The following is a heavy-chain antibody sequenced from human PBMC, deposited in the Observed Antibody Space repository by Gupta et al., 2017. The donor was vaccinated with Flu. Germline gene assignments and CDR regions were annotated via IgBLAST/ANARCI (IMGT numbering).Heavy chain of an antibody. D-gene: IGHD3-3*01. CDR2: VSTYNGNT. V-gene: IGHV1-18*01. CDR1: GYPFTKFG. J-gene: IGHJ4*02. Sequence: QVHLVQSAAEVKKPGASVKVSCKASGYPFTKFGITWLRQAPGQGLEWMGWVSTYNGNTNYTPKLQDRVTMTTDASSNTAYMELRSLRSDDTAVYYCATIPIRDWSGDPGFWGQGTLVIVSS. CDR3: ATIPIRDWSGDPGF.